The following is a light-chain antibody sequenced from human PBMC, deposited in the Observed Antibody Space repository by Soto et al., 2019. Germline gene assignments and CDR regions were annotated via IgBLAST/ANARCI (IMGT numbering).Light chain of an antibody. J-gene: IGKJ3*01. CDR2: DDS. Sequence: EIVLTQSPGTPSLSPGERATLSCRASQSFSSSSLAWSQQKPGQAPRLLIYDDSSRATGIPDRFSGSGSGTDFTLSISGLEPEEFAVYSCKLYSGSGGFTFGPGTKVDIK. CDR3: KLYSGSGGFT. V-gene: IGKV3-20*01. CDR1: QSFSSSS.